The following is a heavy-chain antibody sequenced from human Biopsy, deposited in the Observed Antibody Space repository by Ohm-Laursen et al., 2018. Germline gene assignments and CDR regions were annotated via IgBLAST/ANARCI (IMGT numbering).Heavy chain of an antibody. CDR2: INPDSGGT. D-gene: IGHD6-13*01. Sequence: ALVKVSCKASAYTLTDYYLHWVRQAPGQGLEWMGWINPDSGGTNYAQKFQGRVTMTRDTSISTVQMELSSLRSDDTAVYYCARVGFSSTWPPDRHDAFDIWGQGTMVTVSS. J-gene: IGHJ3*02. CDR3: ARVGFSSTWPPDRHDAFDI. V-gene: IGHV1-2*02. CDR1: AYTLTDYY.